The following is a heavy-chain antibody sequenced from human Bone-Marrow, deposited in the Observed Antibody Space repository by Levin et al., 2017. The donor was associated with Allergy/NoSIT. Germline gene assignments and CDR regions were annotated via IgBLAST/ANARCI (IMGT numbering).Heavy chain of an antibody. V-gene: IGHV4-34*01. CDR1: GGSFTDYY. CDR2: VNHIGNT. D-gene: IGHD3-10*01. J-gene: IGHJ5*02. CDR3: ARGRRLLRFWDLMGFDP. Sequence: SETLSLTCSVYGGSFTDYYWNWIRQPPGMGLEWIGDVNHIGNTNYNPSLKSRVTISVDTSKTQFSLKLSSVTAADTAIYYCARGRRLLRFWDLMGFDPWGQGTLVTVSS.